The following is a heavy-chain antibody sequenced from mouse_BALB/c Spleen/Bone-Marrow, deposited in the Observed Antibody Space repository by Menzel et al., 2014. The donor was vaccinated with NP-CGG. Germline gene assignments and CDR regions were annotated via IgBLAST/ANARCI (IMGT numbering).Heavy chain of an antibody. CDR1: GFHFSSYW. D-gene: IGHD1-2*01. Sequence: EVKLMESGGGLVQPGGSLKLSCAASGFHFSSYWLSWVRQAPGKGLEWIGEINPDSSTINYTPSLKDKFIISRVNAKNXLYLQKNKVRSEDTALYYCTRLHYYGYSAYWGQGILVTVST. CDR3: TRLHYYGYSAY. V-gene: IGHV4-1*02. CDR2: INPDSSTI. J-gene: IGHJ3*01.